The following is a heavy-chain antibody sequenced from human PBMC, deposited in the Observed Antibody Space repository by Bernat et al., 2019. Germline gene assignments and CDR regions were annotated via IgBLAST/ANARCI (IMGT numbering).Heavy chain of an antibody. CDR2: IKQDGSEK. J-gene: IGHJ3*02. D-gene: IGHD2-15*01. CDR3: ATEYCSGGSCQDAFDI. CDR1: GFTFSSYW. Sequence: EVQLVESGGGLVQPGGSLRLSCAASGFTFSSYWMSWVRQAPGKGLEWVANIKQDGSEKYYVDSVKGRFTISRDNAKNSLYLQMNSLRAEDTAVYYCATEYCSGGSCQDAFDIWGQGTMVTVSS. V-gene: IGHV3-7*03.